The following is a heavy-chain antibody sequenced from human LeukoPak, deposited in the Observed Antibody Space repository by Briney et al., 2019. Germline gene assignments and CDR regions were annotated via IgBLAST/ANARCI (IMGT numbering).Heavy chain of an antibody. J-gene: IGHJ4*02. CDR1: GGSFSGYH. CDR3: ASYTAGGGGLDY. V-gene: IGHV4-34*01. Sequence: PSETLSLTCAVYGGSFSGYHWSWIRQPPGKGLEWIGEINHSGSTNYNPSLKSRVTISVDTSKNQFSLKLSSVTAADTAVYYCASYTAGGGGLDYWGQGTLVTVSS. D-gene: IGHD5-18*01. CDR2: INHSGST.